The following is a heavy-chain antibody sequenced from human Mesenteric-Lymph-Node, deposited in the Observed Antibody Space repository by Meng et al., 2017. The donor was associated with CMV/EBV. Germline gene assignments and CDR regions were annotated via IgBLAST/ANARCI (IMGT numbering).Heavy chain of an antibody. Sequence: SYAISWVRKAPGQGLEWMGGIIPIFGTANYAQKFQGRVTMTRNTSISTAYMELSSLRSEDTAVYYCARSGRRIVVPAAPLHWYFDLWGRGTLVTVSS. CDR3: ARSGRRIVVPAAPLHWYFDL. J-gene: IGHJ2*01. V-gene: IGHV1-69*05. CDR1: SYA. D-gene: IGHD2-2*01. CDR2: IIPIFGTA.